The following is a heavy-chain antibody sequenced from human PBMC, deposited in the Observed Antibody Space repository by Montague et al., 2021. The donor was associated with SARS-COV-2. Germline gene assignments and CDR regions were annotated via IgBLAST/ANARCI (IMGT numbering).Heavy chain of an antibody. CDR1: GFTFGDYY. V-gene: IGHV3-11*01. Sequence: SLRLSCAASGFTFGDYYMSWFRQAPGKGLEWLSYISSGGTTIFYADSVKGRLTISRDNAENSLYLQVNSLRGEDTAVYYCARVSSNWSDAFDVWGQGTMVTVSS. CDR2: ISSGGTTI. CDR3: ARVSSNWSDAFDV. D-gene: IGHD6-13*01. J-gene: IGHJ3*01.